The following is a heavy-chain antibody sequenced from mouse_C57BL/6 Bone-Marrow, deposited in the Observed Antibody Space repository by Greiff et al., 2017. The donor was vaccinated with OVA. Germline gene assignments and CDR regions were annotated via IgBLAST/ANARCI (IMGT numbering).Heavy chain of an antibody. CDR3: ASRYYGGSWYFDV. J-gene: IGHJ1*03. CDR1: GYTFTSYW. Sequence: QVQLQQPGAELVKPGASVKMSCKASGYTFTSYWITWVKQRPGQGLEWIGDIYPGSGSTNYNEKFKSKATLTVDTSSCTAYMQLRSLTSEASAVDDCASRYYGGSWYFDVGGTGTTVTVSS. CDR2: IYPGSGST. V-gene: IGHV1-55*01. D-gene: IGHD1-1*01.